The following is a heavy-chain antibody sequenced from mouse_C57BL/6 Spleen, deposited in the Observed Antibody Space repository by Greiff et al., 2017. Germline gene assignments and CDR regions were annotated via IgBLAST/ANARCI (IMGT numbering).Heavy chain of an antibody. CDR3: ARYYGSYCYFDV. CDR2: IYPGDGDT. V-gene: IGHV1-82*01. Sequence: QVQLQQSGPELVKPGASVKISCKASGYAFSSSWMNWVKQRPGKGLEWIGRIYPGDGDTNYNGKFKGKATLTADKSSSTAYLQLSSLTSEDTAIYDCARYYGSYCYFDVWGTGTTVTVSS. CDR1: GYAFSSSW. D-gene: IGHD1-1*01. J-gene: IGHJ1*03.